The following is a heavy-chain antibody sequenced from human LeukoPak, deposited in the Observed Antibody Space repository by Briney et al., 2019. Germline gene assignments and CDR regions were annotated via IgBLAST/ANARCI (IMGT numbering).Heavy chain of an antibody. CDR1: GFIFSSCA. Sequence: GGSLRLSCAASGFIFSSCAMSWVRQAPGKGLEWVSTISASGGTPYLADSAKGRFTISRDNSKNTLYLQMNSLRAADTAVYYCAKGVGDPMGATTHLDYWGQGILVTVSS. CDR3: AKGVGDPMGATTHLDY. V-gene: IGHV3-23*01. J-gene: IGHJ4*02. D-gene: IGHD1-26*01. CDR2: ISASGGTP.